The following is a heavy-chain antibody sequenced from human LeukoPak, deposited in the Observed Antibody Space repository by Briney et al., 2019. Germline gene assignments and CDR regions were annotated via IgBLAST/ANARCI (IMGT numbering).Heavy chain of an antibody. Sequence: PSETLSLTCTVSGHSISSGYYWGWIRQPPGKGLEWIGSIYHSGSTYYNPSLKSRVTISVDTSKNQFSLKLSSVTAADTAVYYCARTTEGGYTYGYFYYYYMDVWGKGTTVTISS. V-gene: IGHV4-38-2*02. D-gene: IGHD5-18*01. CDR3: ARTTEGGYTYGYFYYYYMDV. CDR1: GHSISSGYY. CDR2: IYHSGST. J-gene: IGHJ6*03.